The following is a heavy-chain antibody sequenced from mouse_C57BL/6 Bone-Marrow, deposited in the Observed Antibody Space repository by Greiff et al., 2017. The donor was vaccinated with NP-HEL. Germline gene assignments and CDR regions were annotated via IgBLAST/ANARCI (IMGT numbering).Heavy chain of an antibody. J-gene: IGHJ3*01. CDR2: IDPSDSYT. V-gene: IGHV1-69*01. D-gene: IGHD1-1*01. CDR3: ARWGYYYGGSP. Sequence: QVQLQQPGAELVMPGASVKLSCKASGYTFTSYWMPWVKQRPGQGLEWIGEIDPSDSYTNYNQKFKGKSTFTVDKSTNTAYMQLSSLKSEDSAVYDCARWGYYYGGSPWGEKTLVTVSA. CDR1: GYTFTSYW.